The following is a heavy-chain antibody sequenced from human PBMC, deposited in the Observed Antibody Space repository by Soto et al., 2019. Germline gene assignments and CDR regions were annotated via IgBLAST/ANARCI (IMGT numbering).Heavy chain of an antibody. CDR1: GYSFTSYW. CDR3: ARSRRGAYSSGWYSPSGYYNYGIDV. Sequence: GESLKISCKGSGYSFTSYWISWVRQMPGKGLEWMGRIDPSDSYTNYSPSFQGHVTISADKSISTAYLQWSNLKASDTAMYYCARSRRGAYSSGWYSPSGYYNYGIDVWGQGTKVTVSS. V-gene: IGHV5-10-1*01. CDR2: IDPSDSYT. D-gene: IGHD6-19*01. J-gene: IGHJ6*02.